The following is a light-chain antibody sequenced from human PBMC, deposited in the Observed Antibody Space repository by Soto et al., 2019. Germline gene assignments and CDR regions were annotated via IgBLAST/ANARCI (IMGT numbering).Light chain of an antibody. CDR1: SSDVGGYNY. CDR2: DVT. CDR3: GSYTTSNTRQIV. V-gene: IGLV2-14*03. J-gene: IGLJ1*01. Sequence: QSALTQPASVSGSPGQSITISCTGTSSDVGGYNYVSWYQHHPGKAPKLIIYDVTNRPSGVSNTFSGSKSGNTASLTISWLQPEDEADYYCGSYTTSNTRQIVFGTGTKVTVL.